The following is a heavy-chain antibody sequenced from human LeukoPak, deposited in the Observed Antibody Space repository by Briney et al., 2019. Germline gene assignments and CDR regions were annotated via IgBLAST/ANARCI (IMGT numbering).Heavy chain of an antibody. Sequence: SETLSLTCTVSGGSISSGSYYWGWIRQTPGKGLEWIGNIFYSGSTYYKPSLKSRVTISVDTSKNQFSLKLNSVTAADTAVYYCARRGVYGSGSYFGYWGQGTLVTVSS. CDR1: GGSISSGSYY. V-gene: IGHV4-39*01. D-gene: IGHD3-10*01. CDR3: ARRGVYGSGSYFGY. CDR2: IFYSGST. J-gene: IGHJ4*02.